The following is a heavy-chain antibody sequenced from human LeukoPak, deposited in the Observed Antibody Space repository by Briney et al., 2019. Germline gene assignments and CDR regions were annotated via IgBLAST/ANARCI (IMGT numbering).Heavy chain of an antibody. CDR3: ARGLYYYDSSGYYNPVVFDY. CDR1: GFTFSSYA. J-gene: IGHJ4*02. Sequence: GGSLRLSCAASGFTFSSYAMHWVRQAPGKGLEWEAVISYDGSNKYYADSVKGRFTISRDNSKNTLYLQMNSLRAEDTAVHYCARGLYYYDSSGYYNPVVFDYWGQGTLVTVSS. D-gene: IGHD3-22*01. CDR2: ISYDGSNK. V-gene: IGHV3-30-3*01.